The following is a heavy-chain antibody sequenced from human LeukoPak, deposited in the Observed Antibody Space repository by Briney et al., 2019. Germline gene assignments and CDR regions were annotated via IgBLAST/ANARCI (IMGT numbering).Heavy chain of an antibody. CDR1: GGSFRNYY. CDR3: ARGYVGFYYGSGTYYYGMDV. Sequence: SETLSLTCAVYGGSFRNYYWTWIRQPPGQGLGWIGEINHTGSADSNPSLKSRVTISVDTSKNQISLKLSSVTAADTAVYYCARGYVGFYYGSGTYYYGMDVWGQGTTVTVSS. V-gene: IGHV4-34*01. J-gene: IGHJ6*02. CDR2: INHTGSA. D-gene: IGHD3-10*01.